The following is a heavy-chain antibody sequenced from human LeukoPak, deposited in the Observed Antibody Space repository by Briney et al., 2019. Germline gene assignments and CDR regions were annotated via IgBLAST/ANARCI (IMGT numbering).Heavy chain of an antibody. CDR2: INHSGST. CDR3: ARPRGGFDP. CDR1: GGSFSGYY. Sequence: PSATLSLTCAVSGGSFSGYYWSWIRQPPGKGLEWIGEINHSGSTNYNPSLKSRVTISVDTSKNQFSLKLSSVTAADTAVYYCARPRGGFDPWGQGTLVTVSS. V-gene: IGHV4-34*01. D-gene: IGHD2-15*01. J-gene: IGHJ5*02.